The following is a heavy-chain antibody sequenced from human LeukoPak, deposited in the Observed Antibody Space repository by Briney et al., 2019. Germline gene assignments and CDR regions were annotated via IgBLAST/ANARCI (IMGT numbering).Heavy chain of an antibody. V-gene: IGHV3-23*01. J-gene: IGHJ5*02. CDR2: ISGSGGST. Sequence: GGSLRLSCAASGFTFSSYAMSWVRQAPGKGLEWVSAISGSGGSTYYANSVKGRFTISRDNSKNTLYLQMNSLRAEDTAVYYCAKDKVVTPSAWFDPWGQGTLVTVSS. D-gene: IGHD4-23*01. CDR3: AKDKVVTPSAWFDP. CDR1: GFTFSSYA.